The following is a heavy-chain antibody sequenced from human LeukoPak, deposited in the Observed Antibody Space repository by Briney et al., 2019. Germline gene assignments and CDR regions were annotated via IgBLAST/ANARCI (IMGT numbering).Heavy chain of an antibody. CDR1: GGTFSSYA. CDR2: IIPIFGTA. V-gene: IGHV1-69*06. Sequence: ASVKVSCKASGGTFSSYAISWVRQAPGQGLDWMGGIIPIFGTANYAQKFQGRVTITADKSTSTAYMELSSLRSEDTAVYYCARVIVATSYNWFDPWGQGTLVTVSS. CDR3: ARVIVATSYNWFDP. J-gene: IGHJ5*02. D-gene: IGHD5-12*01.